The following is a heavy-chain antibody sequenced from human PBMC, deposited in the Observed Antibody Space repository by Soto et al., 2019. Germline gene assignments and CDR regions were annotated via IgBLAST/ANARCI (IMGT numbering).Heavy chain of an antibody. Sequence: QVQLVQSGAEVKKPGSSVKVSCKASGGTFSSYAISWVRQAPGQGLEWMGGIIPIFGTANYAQKFQGRVTITADESTSTAYMELGRRRSKDTAVYYCARGNSGDTAMGYYWGQGTLVTVSS. J-gene: IGHJ4*02. CDR3: ARGNSGDTAMGYY. D-gene: IGHD5-18*01. CDR1: GGTFSSYA. V-gene: IGHV1-69*01. CDR2: IIPIFGTA.